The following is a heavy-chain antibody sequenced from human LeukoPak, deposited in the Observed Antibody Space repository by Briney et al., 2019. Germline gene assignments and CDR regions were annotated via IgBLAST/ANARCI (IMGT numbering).Heavy chain of an antibody. D-gene: IGHD2-15*01. CDR1: GFTFGDYF. J-gene: IGHJ5*02. Sequence: GGSLRLSCVTSGFTFGDYFMSWVRQAPGKGLEWVGFIRSKPYGGTTEYAASVKGRFSISRDDSKSIAYLQMTSLKIEDTAVYYCTRDQERRRWELHSLSWGQGTLVTVSS. V-gene: IGHV3-49*04. CDR2: IRSKPYGGTT. CDR3: TRDQERRRWELHSLS.